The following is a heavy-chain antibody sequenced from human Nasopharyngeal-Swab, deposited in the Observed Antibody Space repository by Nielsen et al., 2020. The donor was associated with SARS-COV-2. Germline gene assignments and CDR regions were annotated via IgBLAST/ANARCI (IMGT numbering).Heavy chain of an antibody. J-gene: IGHJ5*02. D-gene: IGHD6-13*01. CDR2: IDLNAIGT. Sequence: GESLKISCAASGFTFSDYWMHWVRQAPGKGLVGVSRIDLNAIGTAYADSLKGRFTISRDNAKNTLYLQMNSLRAEDTALYHCARPLSRDSTWTTEANWFDPWGQGTLVTVSS. V-gene: IGHV3-74*01. CDR3: ARPLSRDSTWTTEANWFDP. CDR1: GFTFSDYW.